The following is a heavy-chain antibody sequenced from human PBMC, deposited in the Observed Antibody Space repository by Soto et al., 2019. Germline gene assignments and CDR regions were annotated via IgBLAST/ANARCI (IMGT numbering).Heavy chain of an antibody. CDR2: IKQDGSEK. CDR3: ARDLTLAYYDSSGYYSYPILNRALDY. D-gene: IGHD3-22*01. CDR1: GFTFSSYW. J-gene: IGHJ4*01. V-gene: IGHV3-7*03. Sequence: GGSLRLSCAASGFTFSSYWMSWVRQAPGKGLEWVANIKQDGSEKYYVDSVKGRFTISRDNAKNSLYLQMNSLRAEDTAVYYCARDLTLAYYDSSGYYSYPILNRALDYWGHGTLVTVSS.